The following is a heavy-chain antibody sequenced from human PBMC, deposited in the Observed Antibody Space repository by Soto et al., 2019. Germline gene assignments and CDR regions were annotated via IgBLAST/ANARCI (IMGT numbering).Heavy chain of an antibody. CDR2: SSYNGGT. V-gene: IGHV4-39*01. CDR3: ARHRIEVVWRGFDF. CDR1: TDSSSFTSSY. J-gene: IGHJ4*02. Sequence: TSETLSLTCTVSTDSSSFTSSYWVWIRQPPGKGLQWIGSSSYNGGTFYNPSLKGRVVISFDTSKKQSSLQVTSVTAADTAVYFCARHRIEVVWRGFDFWGQGSPVTVSS. D-gene: IGHD3-10*01.